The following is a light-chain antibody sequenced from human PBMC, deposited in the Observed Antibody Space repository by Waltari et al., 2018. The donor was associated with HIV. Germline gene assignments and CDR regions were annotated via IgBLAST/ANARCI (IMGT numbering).Light chain of an antibody. CDR2: KAT. CDR1: QDVDNW. CDR3: QQYNSDFYT. V-gene: IGKV1-5*03. J-gene: IGKJ2*01. Sequence: DIQMTQSPSTLPASVGDRVTITFRASQDVDNWLAWYQQKSGKAPKPLTYKATNLEQGVPARLSGSASGTVFTLIIDSLQPDDFATYYCQQYNSDFYTFGPGTKLE.